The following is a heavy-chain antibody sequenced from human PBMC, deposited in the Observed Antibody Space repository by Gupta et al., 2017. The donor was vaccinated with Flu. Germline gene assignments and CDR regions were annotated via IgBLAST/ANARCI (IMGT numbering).Heavy chain of an antibody. CDR1: GFTFSSSC. CDR3: ARSYFYGSGRYFYYGMDV. CDR2: INQDESEK. D-gene: IGHD3-10*01. Sequence: EVQLVESGGGLVQPGGSLRLSCVPSGFTFSSSCINWVRQAPGKGLEWVASINQDESEKFYVDSVKGRFTISRDNAKNSLYLQMNSLRAGDTAVYYCARSYFYGSGRYFYYGMDVWGQGTTVTVSS. J-gene: IGHJ6*02. V-gene: IGHV3-7*04.